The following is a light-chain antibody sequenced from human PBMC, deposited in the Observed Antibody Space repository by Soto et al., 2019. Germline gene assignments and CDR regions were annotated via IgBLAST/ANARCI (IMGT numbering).Light chain of an antibody. V-gene: IGKV3-15*01. CDR1: QSVSSN. Sequence: EIVMTQSPATLSVSPGERATLSCRASQSVSSNLAWYQQKPGQAPRPLIYGASTRATGIPARFSGSGSGTEFTLTISSLQYEDFAVYYCQQYNNWPLYTFGQGTKLEIK. J-gene: IGKJ2*01. CDR2: GAS. CDR3: QQYNNWPLYT.